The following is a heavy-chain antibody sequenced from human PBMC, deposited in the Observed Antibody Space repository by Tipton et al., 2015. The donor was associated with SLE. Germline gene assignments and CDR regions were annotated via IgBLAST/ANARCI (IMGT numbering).Heavy chain of an antibody. CDR3: ARGGGDSVAAFDI. CDR2: IHFSGRT. Sequence: TLSLTCTVSGASISSHYWTWIRQSPGKGLEWIGYIHFSGRTNYNLSLKTRVTISVDTSKRHFSLKLTSVTAADTAVYYCARGGGDSVAAFDIWGQGTLVTVSS. CDR1: GASISSHY. J-gene: IGHJ3*02. V-gene: IGHV4-59*11. D-gene: IGHD2-21*01.